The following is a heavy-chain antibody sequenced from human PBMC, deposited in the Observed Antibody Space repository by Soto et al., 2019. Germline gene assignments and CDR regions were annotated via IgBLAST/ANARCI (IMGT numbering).Heavy chain of an antibody. D-gene: IGHD3-10*01. Sequence: PSETLSLTCTFSGGSISSGGYYWSWIRQHPGKGLEWIGYIYYSGSTYYNPSLKSRVTISVDTSKNQFSLKLSSVTAADTAVYYCASGSYGSGSYRSPAAFDIWGQGTMVTVSS. CDR2: IYYSGST. CDR1: GGSISSGGYY. J-gene: IGHJ3*02. CDR3: ASGSYGSGSYRSPAAFDI. V-gene: IGHV4-31*03.